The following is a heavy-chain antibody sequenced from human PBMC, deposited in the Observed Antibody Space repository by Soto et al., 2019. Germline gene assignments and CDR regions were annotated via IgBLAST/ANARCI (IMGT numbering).Heavy chain of an antibody. CDR2: ISWNSGSI. J-gene: IGHJ6*02. V-gene: IGHV3-9*01. CDR3: ASISRVVPAAISGYYYYGMDV. D-gene: IGHD2-2*02. Sequence: SLRLSCAASGFTFDDYAMHWVRQAPGKGLEWVSGISWNSGSIGYADSVKGRFTISRDNAKNSLYLQMNSLRAEDTALYYCASISRVVPAAISGYYYYGMDVWGQGTTVTVSS. CDR1: GFTFDDYA.